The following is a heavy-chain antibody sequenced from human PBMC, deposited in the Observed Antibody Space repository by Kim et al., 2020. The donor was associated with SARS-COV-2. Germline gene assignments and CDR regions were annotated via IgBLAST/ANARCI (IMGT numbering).Heavy chain of an antibody. Sequence: GGSLRLSCAASGFTFSSYDMHWVRQATGKGLEWVSAIGTAGDTYYPGSVKGRFTISRENAKNSLYLQMNSLRAGDTAVYYCARGRWYYDFWSGYKSGEYWFDPWGQGTLVTVSS. J-gene: IGHJ5*02. V-gene: IGHV3-13*01. CDR1: GFTFSSYD. CDR2: IGTAGDT. CDR3: ARGRWYYDFWSGYKSGEYWFDP. D-gene: IGHD3-3*01.